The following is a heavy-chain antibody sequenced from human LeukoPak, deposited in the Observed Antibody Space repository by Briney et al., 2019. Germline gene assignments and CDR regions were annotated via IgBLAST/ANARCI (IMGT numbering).Heavy chain of an antibody. CDR2: ISWNSGSI. J-gene: IGHJ4*02. CDR1: GFTFDDYA. CDR3: AKAKLNFRQAVPRGSYLGGFDY. Sequence: PGRSLRLSCAASGFTFDDYAMHWVRQAPGKGLEWASGISWNSGSIGYADSVKGRFTISRDNAKNSLYLQMNSLRAEDTALYYCAKAKLNFRQAVPRGSYLGGFDYWGQGTLVTVSS. V-gene: IGHV3-9*01. D-gene: IGHD3-16*01.